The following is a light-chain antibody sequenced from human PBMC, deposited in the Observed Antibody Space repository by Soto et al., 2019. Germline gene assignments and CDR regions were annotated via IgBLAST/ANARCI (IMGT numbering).Light chain of an antibody. J-gene: IGKJ3*01. CDR2: GAS. CDR1: KRVGRNN. Sequence: EIVWTQSPGTLSLSPGERATLSCRASKRVGRNNFAGYQQKLGQAPRLLIYGASRRATGIPDRFSGSGSGTDFTLTITRLEPEDFAVYYCQQYGNSPFTFGPGTKVDIK. V-gene: IGKV3-20*01. CDR3: QQYGNSPFT.